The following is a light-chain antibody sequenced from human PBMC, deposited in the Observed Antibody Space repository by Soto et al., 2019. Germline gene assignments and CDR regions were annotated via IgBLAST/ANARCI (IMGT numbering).Light chain of an antibody. CDR2: GAS. CDR1: QSVSSNY. V-gene: IGKV3-20*01. J-gene: IGKJ1*01. Sequence: EIVLTQSPGTLSLSPGERATLSCRASQSVSSNYLAWYQQKPGQAPRLLISGASSRASGIPDRFSGSGSGTDFTLTISRLEPEDFAVYYCQQYGSAPRTFGQGTKVEIK. CDR3: QQYGSAPRT.